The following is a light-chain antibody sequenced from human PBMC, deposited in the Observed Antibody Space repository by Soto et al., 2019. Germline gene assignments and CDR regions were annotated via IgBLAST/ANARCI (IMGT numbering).Light chain of an antibody. CDR1: SSDVGGYNS. CDR2: NVS. Sequence: QSVLTQPASVSGSPGQSITISCTGTSSDVGGYNSVSWYQHHPGKAPKLMIYNVSNRPSGVSNRFSGSKSGNTASLTISGLQAEDEAVYYCSSYTSSSTYVFGTGTKVTVL. J-gene: IGLJ1*01. V-gene: IGLV2-14*03. CDR3: SSYTSSSTYV.